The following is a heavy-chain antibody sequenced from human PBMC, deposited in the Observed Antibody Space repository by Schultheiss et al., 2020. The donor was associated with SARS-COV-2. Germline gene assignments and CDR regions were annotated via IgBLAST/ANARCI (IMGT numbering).Heavy chain of an antibody. J-gene: IGHJ4*02. CDR3: AKGGSGYYHNYFDY. Sequence: GESLKISCAASGFTFSSYAMSWVRQAPGKGLEWVSAISGSGGSTYYADSVKGRFTISRDNSKNTLYLQMNSLRAEDTAVYYCAKGGSGYYHNYFDYWGQGTLVTVSS. CDR2: ISGSGGST. CDR1: GFTFSSYA. D-gene: IGHD3-22*01. V-gene: IGHV3-23*01.